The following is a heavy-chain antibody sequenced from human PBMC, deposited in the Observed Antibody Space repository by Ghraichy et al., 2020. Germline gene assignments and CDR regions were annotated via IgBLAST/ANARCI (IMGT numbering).Heavy chain of an antibody. V-gene: IGHV3-48*02. J-gene: IGHJ4*02. CDR3: ARGLAVARRYYFDY. CDR1: GFTFSSYS. CDR2: ISSSSTI. D-gene: IGHD6-19*01. Sequence: GGSLRLSCAASGFTFSSYSMNWVRQAPGKGLEWVSYISSSSTIYYADSVKGRFTISRDNAKNSLYLQMNSLRDEDTAVYYCARGLAVARRYYFDYWGQGTLVTVSS.